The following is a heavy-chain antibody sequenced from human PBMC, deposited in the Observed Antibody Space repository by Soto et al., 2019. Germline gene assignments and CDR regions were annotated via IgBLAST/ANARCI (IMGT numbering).Heavy chain of an antibody. CDR3: ARSLVRLVVVAAKGY. V-gene: IGHV3-30-3*01. D-gene: IGHD2-15*01. CDR2: ISYDGSNK. J-gene: IGHJ4*02. Sequence: GGSLRLSCAASGFTFSSYAMHWVRQAPGKGLEWVAVISYDGSNKYYADSVKGRFTISRDNSKNTLYLQMNSLRAEDTAVYYCARSLVRLVVVAAKGYWGQGTLVTVSS. CDR1: GFTFSSYA.